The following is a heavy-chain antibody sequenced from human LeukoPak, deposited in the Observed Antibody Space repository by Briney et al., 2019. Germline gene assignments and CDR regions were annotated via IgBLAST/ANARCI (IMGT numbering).Heavy chain of an antibody. J-gene: IGHJ4*02. CDR1: GGSIISGGYY. CDR3: ARVYSYGYYFDY. D-gene: IGHD5-18*01. CDR2: IYYSGST. Sequence: SETLSLTCTVSGGSIISGGYYWSWIRQHPGKSLEWIGYIYYSGSTYYNPSLKSRVTISVDTSKNQFSLKLSSVTAADTAVYYCARVYSYGYYFDYWGQGTLVTVSS. V-gene: IGHV4-31*03.